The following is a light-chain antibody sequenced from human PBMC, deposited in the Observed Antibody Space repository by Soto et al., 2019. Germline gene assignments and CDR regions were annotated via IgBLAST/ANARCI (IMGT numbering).Light chain of an antibody. J-gene: IGKJ2*01. CDR3: QQYYSIPMYT. CDR1: QSVLYSSNNKNY. Sequence: DIVMTQSPDSLAVSLGARATINCKSSQSVLYSSNNKNYLAWYQQKPGQPPKLLIYWASTRESGVSDRFSGSGSGTDFTLTISNLQAEDVAVYYCQQYYSIPMYTFGQVTKLEIK. V-gene: IGKV4-1*01. CDR2: WAS.